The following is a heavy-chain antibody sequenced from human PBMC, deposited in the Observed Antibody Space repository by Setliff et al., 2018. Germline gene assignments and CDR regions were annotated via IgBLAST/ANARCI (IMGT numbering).Heavy chain of an antibody. CDR1: GFTFSNAW. Sequence: SLRLSCAASGFTFSNAWMTWVRQAPGKGLEWVGRIKSATEDAATDLAAAVKGRLTMSRDDSRNTVYLQMSSLKSEDTAIYYCATGPRDNRNFLNWLGSWGQGTLVTVSS. D-gene: IGHD3-9*01. CDR2: IKSATEDAAT. CDR3: ATGPRDNRNFLNWLGS. J-gene: IGHJ5*01. V-gene: IGHV3-15*01.